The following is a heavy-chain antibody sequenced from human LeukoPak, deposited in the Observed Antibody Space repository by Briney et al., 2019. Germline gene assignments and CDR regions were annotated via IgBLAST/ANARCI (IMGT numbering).Heavy chain of an antibody. V-gene: IGHV3-23*01. CDR3: ATPPYGDYRVGAFDI. CDR1: GFTFSSYA. J-gene: IGHJ3*02. D-gene: IGHD4-17*01. CDR2: ISGSGGST. Sequence: PGGSLRLSCAASGFTFSSYAMHWVRQAPGKGLEWVSAISGSGGSTYYADSVKGRFTISRDNSKNTLYLQMDSLRAEDTAVYYCATPPYGDYRVGAFDIWGQGTMVTVSS.